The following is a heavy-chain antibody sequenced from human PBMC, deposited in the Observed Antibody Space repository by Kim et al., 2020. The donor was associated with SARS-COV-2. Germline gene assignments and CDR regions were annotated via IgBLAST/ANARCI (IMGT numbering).Heavy chain of an antibody. CDR2: IYYSGST. Sequence: SETLSLTCTVSGGSISSSSYYWGWIRQPPGKGLEWIGSIYYSGSTYYNPSLKSRVTISVDTSKNQFSLKLSSVTAADTAVYYCARQRLLFHYYYYGMDVWGQGTTVTVSS. D-gene: IGHD3-10*01. V-gene: IGHV4-39*01. CDR1: GGSISSSSYY. J-gene: IGHJ6*02. CDR3: ARQRLLFHYYYYGMDV.